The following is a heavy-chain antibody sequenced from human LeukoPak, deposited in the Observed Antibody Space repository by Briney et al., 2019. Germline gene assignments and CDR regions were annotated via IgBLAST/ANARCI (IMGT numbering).Heavy chain of an antibody. J-gene: IGHJ4*02. CDR1: GFTFSSYA. CDR3: AKENWSASGFCTSGSPSARYALY. CDR2: ISGSGSSA. Sequence: GGSLRLSCAASGFTFSSYAMTWVRQAPGEGLQWVSDISGSGSSAYYADSVRGRFTISRDNSKNTLSLQMNSLRADDTAVYYCAKENWSASGFCTSGSPSARYALYWGQGTLVTVSS. D-gene: IGHD2-8*01. V-gene: IGHV3-23*01.